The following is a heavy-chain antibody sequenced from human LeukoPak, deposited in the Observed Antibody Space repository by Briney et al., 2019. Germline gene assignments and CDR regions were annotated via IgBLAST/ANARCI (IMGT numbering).Heavy chain of an antibody. J-gene: IGHJ4*02. CDR1: GFTFSSYD. CDR3: ARANTPFADY. V-gene: IGHV3-30*09. Sequence: GGSLRLSCAASGFTFSSYDMHWVRQAPGKGLEWVAVISYDGSNKYYADSVMGLFAISRDNSKNTVYLQMNSLRVEDTAVYYCARANTPFADYWGQGTLVTVSS. D-gene: IGHD2-2*02. CDR2: ISYDGSNK.